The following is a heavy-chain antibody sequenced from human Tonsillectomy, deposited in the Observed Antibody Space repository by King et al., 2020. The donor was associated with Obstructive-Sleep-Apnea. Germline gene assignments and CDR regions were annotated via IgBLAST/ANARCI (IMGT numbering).Heavy chain of an antibody. D-gene: IGHD2-2*01. V-gene: IGHV4-30-4*01. CDR1: GGSISSGDYY. Sequence: VQLQESGPGLVKPSQTLSLTCTVSGGSISSGDYYWSWIRQPPGKGLEWIGYIYNSGSTYYNPSLKSRISTSVATPKNQFSLKLSSVTAADTAVYYWARGYCSSTSCYEGGGFDIWGQGTMVTVSS. CDR2: IYNSGST. CDR3: ARGYCSSTSCYEGGGFDI. J-gene: IGHJ3*02.